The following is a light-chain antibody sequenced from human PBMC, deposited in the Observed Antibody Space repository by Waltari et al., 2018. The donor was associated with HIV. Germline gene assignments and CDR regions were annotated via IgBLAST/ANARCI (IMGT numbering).Light chain of an antibody. Sequence: DFVMTHGTLSRPVTLGQPQSISCRSREDLVDSNGNTYLKWFLLRPGQSPRRLFFKVSNRDSGVPERFSASGSGTDFTLKIRSVEAEDVGIYFCMQDTHWPFTFGPGTKLDI. CDR1: EDLVDSNGNTY. CDR2: KVS. V-gene: IGKV2-30*01. CDR3: MQDTHWPFT. J-gene: IGKJ3*01.